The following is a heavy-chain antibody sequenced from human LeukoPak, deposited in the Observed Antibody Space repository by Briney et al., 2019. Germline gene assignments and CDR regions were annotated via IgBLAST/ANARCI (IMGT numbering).Heavy chain of an antibody. V-gene: IGHV3-48*03. CDR1: GFTFSSYE. J-gene: IGHJ4*02. Sequence: GGSLRLSCAASGFTFSSYEMNWVRQAPGKGLEWVSYISSSGSTIYYADSVKGRFTISRDIAKNSLYLQMNSLRAEDTALYYCARVSDISVAAYFDYWGQGTLVTVSS. CDR3: ARVSDISVAAYFDY. CDR2: ISSSGSTI. D-gene: IGHD6-19*01.